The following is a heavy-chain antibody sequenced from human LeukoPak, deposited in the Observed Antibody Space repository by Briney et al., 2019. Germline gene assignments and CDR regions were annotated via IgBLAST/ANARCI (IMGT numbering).Heavy chain of an antibody. D-gene: IGHD1-26*01. V-gene: IGHV3-74*01. CDR1: GFTFSSYA. CDR3: ARDSLVGPTTFDS. J-gene: IGHJ4*02. CDR2: ISSDGTRT. Sequence: GGSLRLSCAASGFTFSSYAMNWVRQAPGKGLVWVSRISSDGTRTNYADSVKGRFTISRDNAKNTLYLQMNSLRAEDTAVYYCARDSLVGPTTFDSWGQGTLVTASS.